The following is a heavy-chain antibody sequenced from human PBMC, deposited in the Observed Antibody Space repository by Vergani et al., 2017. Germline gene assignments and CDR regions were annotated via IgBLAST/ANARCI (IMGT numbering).Heavy chain of an antibody. CDR1: GFTFSSYG. J-gene: IGHJ4*02. CDR3: ETGDDFWSGYYTGKGY. D-gene: IGHD3-3*01. CDR2: ISYDGSNK. Sequence: VQLVESGGGVVQPGRSLRLSCAASGFTFSSYGMHWVRQAPGKGLEWVAVISYDGSNKYYADSVKGRFTISRANSKNTLYLQMNSLRAEDTAVYYCETGDDFWSGYYTGKGYWGQGTLVTVSS. V-gene: IGHV3-30*03.